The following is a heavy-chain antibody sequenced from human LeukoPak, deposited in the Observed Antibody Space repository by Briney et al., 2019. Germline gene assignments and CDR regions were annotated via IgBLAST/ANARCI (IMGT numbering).Heavy chain of an antibody. V-gene: IGHV3-48*04. CDR3: ARDRPITIFGVVILP. CDR1: GFTFSTYS. Sequence: GGSLRFSCAASGFTFSTYSMNWVRQAPGKGLEWVSYISSTGSTIYYADSVKGRFTISRDNAKNSVYLQMNSLRGEDTAVYYCARDRPITIFGVVILPWGQGTLVTVSS. D-gene: IGHD3-3*01. CDR2: ISSTGSTI. J-gene: IGHJ5*02.